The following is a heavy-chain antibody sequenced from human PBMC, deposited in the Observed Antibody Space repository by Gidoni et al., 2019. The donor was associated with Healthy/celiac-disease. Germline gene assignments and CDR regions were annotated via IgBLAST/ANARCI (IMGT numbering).Heavy chain of an antibody. D-gene: IGHD2-8*02. J-gene: IGHJ5*02. CDR1: GGSFSGYY. V-gene: IGHV4-34*01. CDR2: INHSGST. CDR3: APLRVAYAMVTKKNWFDP. Sequence: QVQLQQWGAGLLKPSETLSLTCAVYGGSFSGYYWSWIRQPPGKGLEWIGEINHSGSTNYNPSLKSRVTISVDTSKNQFSLKLSSVTAADTAVYYCAPLRVAYAMVTKKNWFDPWGQGTLVTVSS.